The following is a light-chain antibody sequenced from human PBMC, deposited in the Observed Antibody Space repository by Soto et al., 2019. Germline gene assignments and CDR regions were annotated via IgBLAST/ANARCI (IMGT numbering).Light chain of an antibody. CDR2: DNN. CDR3: GTWDNGLSAPYV. V-gene: IGLV1-51*01. J-gene: IGLJ1*01. Sequence: QSALTQPPSVSAAPGQRVIISCSGSSTNIGDNYVSWYQHLPGTAPKLLIYDNNKRPSGIPDRFSGSKSGTSATLDITGLQTGDEADYYCGTWDNGLSAPYVFGTGTKVTVL. CDR1: STNIGDNY.